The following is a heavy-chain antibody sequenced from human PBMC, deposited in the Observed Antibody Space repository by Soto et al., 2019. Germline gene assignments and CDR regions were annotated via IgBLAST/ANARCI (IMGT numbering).Heavy chain of an antibody. CDR3: AKGVPAATRYFQH. Sequence: VQLVEAGGGLVQPGGSLRLSCAASGFSFSSYWMHWVRNAPGKGLVWVSGINSEGSSTTYADSVKGRFTISRDNAKNTLYLQMNSLTPEDTAVYYCAKGVPAATRYFQHWGQGTLVTVSS. V-gene: IGHV3-74*01. J-gene: IGHJ1*01. D-gene: IGHD2-2*01. CDR1: GFSFSSYW. CDR2: INSEGSST.